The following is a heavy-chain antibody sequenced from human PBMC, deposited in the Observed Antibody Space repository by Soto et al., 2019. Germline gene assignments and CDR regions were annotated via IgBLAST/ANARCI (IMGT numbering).Heavy chain of an antibody. D-gene: IGHD4-17*01. J-gene: IGHJ6*03. Sequence: GGSLRLSCAASGFTFSSYWIHCVRQAPGKVLVWVSRINSDGISTSYADSVKVRFTISRDNAKNKLYMQMNSLRAEDTAVYYCARWENEYGDYVYYYYMDVWGKGTTVTVSS. V-gene: IGHV3-74*01. CDR3: ARWENEYGDYVYYYYMDV. CDR1: GFTFSSYW. CDR2: INSDGIST.